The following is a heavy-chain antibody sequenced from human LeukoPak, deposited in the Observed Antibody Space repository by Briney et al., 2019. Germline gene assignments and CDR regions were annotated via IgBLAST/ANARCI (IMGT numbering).Heavy chain of an antibody. D-gene: IGHD3-3*01. CDR3: ARGTHVLRFFEWLPYFDY. J-gene: IGHJ4*02. CDR1: GGSFSGYY. Sequence: PSETLSLTCAVYGGSFSGYYWSWIRQPPGKGLEWIGEINHSGSTNYNPSLKSRVTISVDTSKNQFSLKLSSVTAADTAVYYCARGTHVLRFFEWLPYFDYWGQGTLVTVSS. CDR2: INHSGST. V-gene: IGHV4-34*01.